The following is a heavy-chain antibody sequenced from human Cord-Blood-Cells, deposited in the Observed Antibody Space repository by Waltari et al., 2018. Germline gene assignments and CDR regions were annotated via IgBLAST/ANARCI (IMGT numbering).Heavy chain of an antibody. CDR3: ARDNWGSGRAFDI. Sequence: QVQLVESGGGVVQPGRSLRLSCAASGFTFRSYAMHWVRQAPGKGLEWVAVISYDGSNKYYADSVKGRFTISRDNSKNTLYLQMNSLRAEDTAVYYCARDNWGSGRAFDIWGQGTMVTVSS. D-gene: IGHD7-27*01. CDR2: ISYDGSNK. V-gene: IGHV3-30-3*01. CDR1: GFTFRSYA. J-gene: IGHJ3*02.